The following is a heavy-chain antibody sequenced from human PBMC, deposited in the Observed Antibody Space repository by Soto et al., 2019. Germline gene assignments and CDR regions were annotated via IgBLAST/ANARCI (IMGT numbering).Heavy chain of an antibody. V-gene: IGHV6-1*01. CDR3: ARGVDIVATIGDNLFDP. CDR1: GDSVSSNSAA. J-gene: IGHJ5*02. D-gene: IGHD5-12*01. Sequence: PSQTLSLTCVISGDSVSSNSAAWNWIRQSPSRGLEWLGRTYYRSKWYNDYAVSVKSRITINPDTSKNQFSLQLNSVTPEDTAVYYCARGVDIVATIGDNLFDPWGQGTLVTVSS. CDR2: TYYRSKWYN.